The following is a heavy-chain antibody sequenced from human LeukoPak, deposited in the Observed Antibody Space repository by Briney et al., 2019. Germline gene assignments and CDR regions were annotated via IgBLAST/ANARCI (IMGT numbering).Heavy chain of an antibody. CDR3: ARDPAGPGDWYFDL. V-gene: IGHV3-53*01. CDR1: GFTVSSNY. Sequence: GGSLRLSCAASGFTVSSNYMNWARQAPGKGLEWVSVIHRGGSTYYADSVKGRVTISRDNSKNTLYLQMNSLRVEDTAVYYCARDPAGPGDWYFDLWGRGTLVTVSS. CDR2: IHRGGST. J-gene: IGHJ2*01.